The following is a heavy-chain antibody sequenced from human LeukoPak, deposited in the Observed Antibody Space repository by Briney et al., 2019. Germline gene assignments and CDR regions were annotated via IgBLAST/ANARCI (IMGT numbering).Heavy chain of an antibody. CDR1: GGSISSYY. J-gene: IGHJ4*02. D-gene: IGHD4-17*01. Sequence: SETLSLTCTVSGGSISSYYWSWIRQPPGNGLEWIGYIYYSGSTNYNPSLKSRVTISVDTSKNQFSLKLSSVTAADTAVYYCARDGDSGYFDYWGQRTLVTVSS. CDR3: ARDGDSGYFDY. CDR2: IYYSGST. V-gene: IGHV4-59*01.